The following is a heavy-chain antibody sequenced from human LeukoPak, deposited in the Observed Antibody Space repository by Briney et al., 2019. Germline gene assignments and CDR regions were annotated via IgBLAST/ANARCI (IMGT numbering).Heavy chain of an antibody. J-gene: IGHJ6*03. CDR3: AREMTVTTTDYYYYYMDV. V-gene: IGHV1-46*01. Sequence: ASVKVSCKASGYTFTSYYMHWVRQAPGQGLEWMGIINPSGGSTSYAQKFQGRVTMTRDMSTSTVYMELSSLRSEDTAVYYRAREMTVTTTDYYYYYMDVWGKGTTVTVSS. CDR2: INPSGGST. D-gene: IGHD4-11*01. CDR1: GYTFTSYY.